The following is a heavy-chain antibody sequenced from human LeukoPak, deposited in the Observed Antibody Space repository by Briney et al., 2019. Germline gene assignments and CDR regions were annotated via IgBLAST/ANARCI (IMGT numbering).Heavy chain of an antibody. Sequence: ASVKVSCKASGYTFTSYDINWVRQATGQGLEWMGWINPNSGGTNYAQKFQGRVTMTRDTSISTAYMELSRLRSDDTAVYYCARDSSSGPKSWGQGTLVTVSS. J-gene: IGHJ4*02. D-gene: IGHD3-22*01. CDR1: GYTFTSYD. CDR2: INPNSGGT. V-gene: IGHV1-2*02. CDR3: ARDSSSGPKS.